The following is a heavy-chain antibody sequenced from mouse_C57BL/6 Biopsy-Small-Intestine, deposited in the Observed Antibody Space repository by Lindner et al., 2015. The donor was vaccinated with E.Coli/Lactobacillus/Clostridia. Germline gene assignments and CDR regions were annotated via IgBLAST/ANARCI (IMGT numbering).Heavy chain of an antibody. Sequence: VQLQESGPELVKPGALVKMSCKASGYTFTDFNMHWVKQSHGKSLEWIGYINPNNGGTNYNQKFKGKATFTADTSSNTAYMQLSSLTTEDSAIYYCARWWDSSDYWGQGTTLTVSS. CDR3: ARWWDSSDY. CDR2: INPNNGGT. J-gene: IGHJ2*01. CDR1: GYTFTDFN. D-gene: IGHD3-3*01. V-gene: IGHV1-22*01.